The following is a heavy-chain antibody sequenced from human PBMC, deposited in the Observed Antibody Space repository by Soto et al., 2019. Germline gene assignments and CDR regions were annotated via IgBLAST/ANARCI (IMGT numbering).Heavy chain of an antibody. CDR3: ARTKCSGGSCYSWSLDY. CDR2: WYYSEGT. Sequence: SDTLFLTCTVSGGSITTGGNSCSWIRQLPGEGPLSLAHWYYSEGTHYNPSLKSRASISLVTSKIQISLKLSLVTDADTAMYYWARTKCSGGSCYSWSLDYWGQGTPVTVS. CDR1: GGSITTGGNS. J-gene: IGHJ4*02. V-gene: IGHV4-31*03. D-gene: IGHD2-15*01.